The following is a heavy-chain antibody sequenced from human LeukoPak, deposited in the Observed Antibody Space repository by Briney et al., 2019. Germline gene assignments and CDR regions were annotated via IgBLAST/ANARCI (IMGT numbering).Heavy chain of an antibody. V-gene: IGHV4-4*09. CDR3: ARLIPGTTGLRKNYLDY. CDR1: GDSISSSY. D-gene: IGHD1-20*01. CDR2: ISASGNT. Sequence: SETLSLTCTVSGDSISSSYWNWIRQTPGKGLEWIGYISASGNTNYNPSLKSRIIISVDMSKNRFSLKLSSVTAADTAVYYCARLIPGTTGLRKNYLDYWGQGTLVTVSP. J-gene: IGHJ4*02.